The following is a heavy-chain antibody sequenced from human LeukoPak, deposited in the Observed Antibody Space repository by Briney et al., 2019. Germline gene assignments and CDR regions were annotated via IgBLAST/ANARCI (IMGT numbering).Heavy chain of an antibody. J-gene: IGHJ6*02. Sequence: ASVKASCKASGYTFTGYYMHWVRQAPGQGLEWMGRINPNSGGTNYAQKFQGRVTMTRDTSISTAYMELSRLRSDDTAVYYCASTGGCSSTSCYYYYGMDVWGQGTTVTVSS. V-gene: IGHV1-2*06. D-gene: IGHD2-2*01. CDR3: ASTGGCSSTSCYYYYGMDV. CDR1: GYTFTGYY. CDR2: INPNSGGT.